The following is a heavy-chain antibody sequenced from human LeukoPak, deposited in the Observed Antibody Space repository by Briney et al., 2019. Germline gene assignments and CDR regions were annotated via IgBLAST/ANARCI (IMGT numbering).Heavy chain of an antibody. CDR2: IIPILGIA. CDR1: GGTFSSYA. V-gene: IGHV1-69*04. J-gene: IGHJ4*02. D-gene: IGHD3-10*01. Sequence: GASVKVSCKASGGTFSSYAISWVRQAPGQGLEWMGRIIPILGIANYAQKFQGRVTITADKSTSTAYMELSSLRSEDTAVYYCARTEIYGSGSYYPDYWGRGNLVTVSS. CDR3: ARTEIYGSGSYYPDY.